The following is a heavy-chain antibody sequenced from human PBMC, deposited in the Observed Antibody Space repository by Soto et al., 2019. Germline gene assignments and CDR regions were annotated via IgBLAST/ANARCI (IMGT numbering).Heavy chain of an antibody. V-gene: IGHV3-23*01. CDR2: ISGSGGST. CDR3: AKEVWNWNVQPRHFDY. J-gene: IGHJ4*02. CDR1: GFTFSSYA. D-gene: IGHD1-1*01. Sequence: GGSLRLSCAASGFTFSSYAMSWVRQAPGKGLEWVSAISGSGGSTYYADSVKGRFTISRDNSKNTLYLQMNSLRAEDTAVYYCAKEVWNWNVQPRHFDYWGQGTLVTVSS.